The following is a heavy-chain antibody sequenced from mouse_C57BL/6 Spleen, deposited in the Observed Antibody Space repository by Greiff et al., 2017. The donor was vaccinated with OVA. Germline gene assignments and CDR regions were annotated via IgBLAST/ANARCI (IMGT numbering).Heavy chain of an antibody. Sequence: EVKLVESGGGLVKPGGSLKLSCAASGFTFSSYAMSWVRQTPEKRLEWVATISDGGSYTYYPDNVKGRFTISRDNAKNNLYLQMSHLKSEDTAMYYCARDGGWSHFDYWGQGTTLTVSS. CDR3: ARDGGWSHFDY. J-gene: IGHJ2*01. CDR2: ISDGGSYT. CDR1: GFTFSSYA. D-gene: IGHD6-2*01. V-gene: IGHV5-4*01.